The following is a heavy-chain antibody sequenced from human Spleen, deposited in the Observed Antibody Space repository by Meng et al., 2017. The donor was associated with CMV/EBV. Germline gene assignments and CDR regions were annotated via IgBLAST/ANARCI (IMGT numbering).Heavy chain of an antibody. CDR1: GFTFDDYA. V-gene: IGHV3-9*01. J-gene: IGHJ4*02. CDR2: ISWNSGSI. D-gene: IGHD3-22*01. CDR3: ARVVDYYDNSGYSDY. Sequence: SLKISCAASGFTFDDYAMHWVRQAPGKGLEWVSGISWNSGSIGYADTVKGRFTISRDNAENSLYLQMNSLRAEDTAVYYCARVVDYYDNSGYSDYWGQGTVVTVSS.